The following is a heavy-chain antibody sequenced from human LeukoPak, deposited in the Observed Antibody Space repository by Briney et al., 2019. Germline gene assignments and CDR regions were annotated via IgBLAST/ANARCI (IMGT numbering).Heavy chain of an antibody. D-gene: IGHD6-13*01. V-gene: IGHV1-69*05. CDR1: GGTFSNYA. Sequence: SVKVSCKASGGTFSNYAVSWVRQAPGQGLEWMGGIIPVFDTANYAQKFQGRVTITTDESTSTAYMELSSLRSEDTAVYYCARGRREIQSSSWWFDYWGQGTLVTVSS. J-gene: IGHJ4*02. CDR2: IIPVFDTA. CDR3: ARGRREIQSSSWWFDY.